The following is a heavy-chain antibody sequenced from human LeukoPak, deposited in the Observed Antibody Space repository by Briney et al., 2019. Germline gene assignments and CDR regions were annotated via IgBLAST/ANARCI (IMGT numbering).Heavy chain of an antibody. CDR1: GFTFSTYN. CDR3: ARGHSSGWTYYYYYMDV. V-gene: IGHV3-21*01. J-gene: IGHJ6*03. CDR2: ISSSSSYI. Sequence: GGSLRLSCAASGFTFSTYNMNWVRQAPGKGLEWVSSISSSSSYIYYADSVKGRFTISRDNAKNSLYLQMNSLRAEDTAVYYCARGHSSGWTYYYYYMDVWGKGTTVTISS. D-gene: IGHD6-19*01.